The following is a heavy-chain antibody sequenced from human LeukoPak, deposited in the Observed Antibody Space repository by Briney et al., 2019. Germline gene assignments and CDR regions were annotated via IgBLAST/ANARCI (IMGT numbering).Heavy chain of an antibody. Sequence: PSETLSLTCAVSGYSISSGYYWGWIRQPPGKGLEWIGSIYHSGSTYYNPSLKSRVTISVDTSKNQFSLKLSSVTAADMAVYYCARDSSSAYYQSDDAFDIWGQGTMVTVSS. J-gene: IGHJ3*02. V-gene: IGHV4-38-2*02. CDR2: IYHSGST. CDR1: GYSISSGYY. D-gene: IGHD3-22*01. CDR3: ARDSSSAYYQSDDAFDI.